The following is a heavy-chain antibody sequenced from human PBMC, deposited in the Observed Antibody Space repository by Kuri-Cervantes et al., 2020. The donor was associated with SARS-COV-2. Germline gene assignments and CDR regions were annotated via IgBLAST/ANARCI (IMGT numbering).Heavy chain of an antibody. J-gene: IGHJ4*02. Sequence: SETLSLTCTVSGGSISSYYWSWIRQPPGKGLEWIGHIYYSGSTNYNPSLKSRVTISVDTSKNQFSLKLSSVTAADTAVYYCARSIAAAGAPFDYWGQGTLVTVSS. CDR1: GGSISSYY. V-gene: IGHV4-59*08. CDR2: IYYSGST. CDR3: ARSIAAAGAPFDY. D-gene: IGHD6-13*01.